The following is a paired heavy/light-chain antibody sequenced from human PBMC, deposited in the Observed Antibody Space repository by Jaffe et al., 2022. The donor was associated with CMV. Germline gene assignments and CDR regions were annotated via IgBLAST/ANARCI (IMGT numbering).Heavy chain of an antibody. V-gene: IGHV3-33*01. D-gene: IGHD3-10*01. J-gene: IGHJ4*02. Sequence: QVQLVESGGGVVQPGRSLRLSCAASGFTFSSYGMHWVRQAPGKGLEWVAVIWYDGSNKYYADSVKGRFTISRDNSKNTLYLQMNSLRAEDTAVYYCAREAITMVRGVIMPRGLDYWGQGTLVTVSS. CDR1: GFTFSSYG. CDR2: IWYDGSNK. CDR3: AREAITMVRGVIMPRGLDY.
Light chain of an antibody. Sequence: VIWMTQSPSLLSASTGDRVIISCRMSQGISSYLAWYQQKPGKAPELLIYAASTLQSGVPSRFSGSGSGTDFTLTISCLQSEDFATYYCQQYYSFPRTFGQGTKVEIK. V-gene: IGKV1D-8*04. CDR2: AAS. J-gene: IGKJ1*01. CDR1: QGISSY. CDR3: QQYYSFPRT.